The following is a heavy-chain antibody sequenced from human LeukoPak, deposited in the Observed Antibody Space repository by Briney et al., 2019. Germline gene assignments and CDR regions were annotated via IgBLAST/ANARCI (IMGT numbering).Heavy chain of an antibody. D-gene: IGHD3-22*01. Sequence: GASVTVSFTASGYTFTIYGISWVRQAPGQGLEWMGWISAYNGNTNYAQKLQGRVTMTTDTSTSTAYMELRSLRSDDTAVYYCAIPYYYDSSGYYNQYYFDYWGQGTLVTVSS. CDR1: GYTFTIYG. CDR2: ISAYNGNT. CDR3: AIPYYYDSSGYYNQYYFDY. V-gene: IGHV1-18*01. J-gene: IGHJ4*02.